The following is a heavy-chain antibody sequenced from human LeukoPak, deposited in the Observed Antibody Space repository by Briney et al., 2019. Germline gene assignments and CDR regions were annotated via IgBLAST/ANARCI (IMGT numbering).Heavy chain of an antibody. CDR3: AKPRVDSGTGSSYGHGLDF. CDR2: ISPQGTT. Sequence: GGSLRLPCAASGFPFSAYAMTWVRQAPGKGPEWVSSISPQGTTYYADSVKGRFTVSRDNSRNTLFLQMGSLRADDMAVYYCAKPRVDSGTGSSYGHGLDFWGQGTLVTVSS. V-gene: IGHV3-23*01. CDR1: GFPFSAYA. J-gene: IGHJ4*02. D-gene: IGHD5-18*01.